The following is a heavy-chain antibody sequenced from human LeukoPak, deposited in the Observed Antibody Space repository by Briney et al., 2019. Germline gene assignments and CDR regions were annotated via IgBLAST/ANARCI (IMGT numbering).Heavy chain of an antibody. D-gene: IGHD1-14*01. Sequence: SETLSLTCTVSGGSISSYYWSWIRQPPGKRLEWIGYIYYSGSTNYNPSLKSRVTISVDTSKNQFSLKLSSVTAADTAVYYCARRNSVTVAFDYWGQGTLVTVSS. CDR1: GGSISSYY. CDR2: IYYSGST. J-gene: IGHJ4*02. V-gene: IGHV4-59*01. CDR3: ARRNSVTVAFDY.